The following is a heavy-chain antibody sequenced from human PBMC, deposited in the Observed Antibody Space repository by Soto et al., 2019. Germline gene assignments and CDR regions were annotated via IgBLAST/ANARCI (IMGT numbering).Heavy chain of an antibody. V-gene: IGHV4-59*06. Sequence: SETLSLTCSFSGDSVTSHYLTWIRQSPEKGLEWIGYMHYTGFSYYNPSLKSRVTISVDTSKNQFSLKLSSVTAADTAVYYCARLNIAAAGRKYFDYWGQGTLVTVSS. J-gene: IGHJ4*02. CDR2: MHYTGFS. CDR1: GDSVTSHY. D-gene: IGHD6-13*01. CDR3: ARLNIAAAGRKYFDY.